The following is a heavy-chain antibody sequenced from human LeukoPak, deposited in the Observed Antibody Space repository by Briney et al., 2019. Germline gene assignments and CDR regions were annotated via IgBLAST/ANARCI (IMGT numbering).Heavy chain of an antibody. CDR2: INHRGST. CDR1: SESLSKYY. J-gene: IGHJ4*02. Sequence: SETLSLTCAVYSESLSKYYWTWIRQSPGKGLEWIGEINHRGSTNLNPSLKSRVTLSVDTSKHQFSLKLTSMTAADAAVYYCASSVGSTDYWGQGTLVTVSS. V-gene: IGHV4-34*01. CDR3: ASSVGSTDY. D-gene: IGHD1-26*01.